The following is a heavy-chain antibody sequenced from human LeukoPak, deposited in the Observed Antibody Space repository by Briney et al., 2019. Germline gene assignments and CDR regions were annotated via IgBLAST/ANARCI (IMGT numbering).Heavy chain of an antibody. CDR2: IHPEGNEK. J-gene: IGHJ4*02. Sequence: GGSLRLSCAVSGFTFSNFWMSWVRQAPGRGLEWVANIHPEGNEKYHVESVKGRFTISRDNAKNSLFLQMNGLRVEDTAVYYCAKGDAFSGGHWGQGTRVTVSS. CDR3: AKGDAFSGGH. CDR1: GFTFSNFW. D-gene: IGHD3-16*01. V-gene: IGHV3-7*01.